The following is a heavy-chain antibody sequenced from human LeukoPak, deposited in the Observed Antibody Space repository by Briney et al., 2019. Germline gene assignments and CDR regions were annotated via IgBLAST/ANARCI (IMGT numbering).Heavy chain of an antibody. Sequence: GGSLRLSCAASGFTFSNYAMSWVRQAPGRGLEWVATISDSGDSTYYADSVKGRFTISRDNSKNTLYLQMNSLRAEDTAVYYCAKDLGYCSSTSCQSPFDYWGQGTLVTVSS. CDR1: GFTFSNYA. CDR2: ISDSGDST. D-gene: IGHD2-2*01. CDR3: AKDLGYCSSTSCQSPFDY. J-gene: IGHJ4*02. V-gene: IGHV3-23*01.